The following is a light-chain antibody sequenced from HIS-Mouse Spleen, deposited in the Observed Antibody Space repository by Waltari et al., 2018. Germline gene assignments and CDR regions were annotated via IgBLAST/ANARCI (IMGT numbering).Light chain of an antibody. Sequence: QSVLTQPPPASGTPGQRVPISCSGRSSNIVSTTVNWYQQLPGPAPKLLIYSNNQRPSGVPDRFSGSKSGTSASLAISGLQSEDEADYYCAAWDDSLNGYVFGTGTKVTVL. J-gene: IGLJ1*01. CDR1: SSNIVSTT. CDR2: SNN. CDR3: AAWDDSLNGYV. V-gene: IGLV1-44*01.